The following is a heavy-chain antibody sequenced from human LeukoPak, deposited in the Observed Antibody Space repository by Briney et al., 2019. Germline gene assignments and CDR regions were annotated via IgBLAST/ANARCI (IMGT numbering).Heavy chain of an antibody. CDR3: AKGGCGGSCYPHNWFDP. CDR1: GFTFDDYA. CDR2: ISWNSGSI. J-gene: IGHJ5*02. V-gene: IGHV3-9*01. D-gene: IGHD2-15*01. Sequence: PGRSLRLSCAASGFTFDDYAMHWVRQAPGKGLEWVSGISWNSGSIGYADSVKDRFTISRDNAKNSLYLQMSSLRAEDTALYYCAKGGCGGSCYPHNWFDPWGQGTLVTVSS.